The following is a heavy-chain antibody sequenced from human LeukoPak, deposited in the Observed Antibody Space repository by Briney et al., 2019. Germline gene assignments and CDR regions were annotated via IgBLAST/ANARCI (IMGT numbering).Heavy chain of an antibody. J-gene: IGHJ6*03. V-gene: IGHV4-59*01. Sequence: SETLSLTCTASGGSISSYYWSWIRQPPGKGLEWIGYIYYSGSTNYNPSLKSRVTISVDTSKNQFSLKLSSVTAADTAVYYCARDRSPYYDVLTGYSYYYYYMDVWGKGTTVTVSS. D-gene: IGHD3-9*01. CDR3: ARDRSPYYDVLTGYSYYYYYMDV. CDR1: GGSISSYY. CDR2: IYYSGST.